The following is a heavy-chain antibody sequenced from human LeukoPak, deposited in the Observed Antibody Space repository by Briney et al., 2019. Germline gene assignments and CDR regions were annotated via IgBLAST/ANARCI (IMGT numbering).Heavy chain of an antibody. J-gene: IGHJ6*02. CDR1: GFAVSSNY. V-gene: IGHV3-66*01. CDR3: TRAAVGATGDSYGMDV. Sequence: GGSLRLSCAVSGFAVSSNYMSWVRQDPGKGLEWVSLIYSGGGKSYADSEKGSFTISRDNSTTRLYLKMNSLSAEDTAVYYCTRAAVGATGDSYGMDVWGQGTTVTVSS. CDR2: IYSGGGK. D-gene: IGHD1-26*01.